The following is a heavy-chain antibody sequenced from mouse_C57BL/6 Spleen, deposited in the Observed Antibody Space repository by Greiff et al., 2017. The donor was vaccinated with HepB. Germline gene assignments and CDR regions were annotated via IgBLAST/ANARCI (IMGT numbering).Heavy chain of an antibody. D-gene: IGHD2-1*01. J-gene: IGHJ4*01. CDR3: ARSYGNYVDYDALDY. CDR2: SSSGSSTI. V-gene: IGHV5-17*01. Sequence: DVMLVESGGGLVKPGGSLKLSCAASGFTFSDYGMHWVRQAPEKGLEWVAYSSSGSSTIYYADTVKGRFTISRDNAKNTLFLQMTSLRSEDTAMYYCARSYGNYVDYDALDYWGQGTSVTVSS. CDR1: GFTFSDYG.